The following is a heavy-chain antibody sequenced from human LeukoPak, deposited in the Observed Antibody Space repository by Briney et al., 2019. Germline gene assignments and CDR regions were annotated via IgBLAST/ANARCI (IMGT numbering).Heavy chain of an antibody. V-gene: IGHV4-39*02. D-gene: IGHD6-6*01. Sequence: SETLSLTCTVSGGSISSSSHHWSWVRQPPGKGLEWIGGMYYSGNTYYNPSLKSRVTISVDTSKNQFSLKLTSVTAADTAVYYCTREYSSSSDYWGQGTLVTVSS. J-gene: IGHJ4*02. CDR2: MYYSGNT. CDR3: TREYSSSSDY. CDR1: GGSISSSSHH.